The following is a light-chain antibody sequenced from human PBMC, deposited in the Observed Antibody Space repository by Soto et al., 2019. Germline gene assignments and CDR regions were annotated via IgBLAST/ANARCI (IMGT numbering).Light chain of an antibody. CDR3: QKYNTVLWT. V-gene: IGKV1-27*01. CDR2: AAS. Sequence: DIQMTQSPTSLSASVGDRVTITCRASQGISNNLAWYQQKPGKVPKLLIYAASILQTGGPTRFSGSGSGTDFTLTISSLQPEDVATYYCQKYNTVLWTFGQGTKVEIK. CDR1: QGISNN. J-gene: IGKJ1*01.